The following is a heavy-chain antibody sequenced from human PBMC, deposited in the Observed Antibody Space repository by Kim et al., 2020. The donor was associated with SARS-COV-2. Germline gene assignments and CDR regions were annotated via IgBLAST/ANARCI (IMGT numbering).Heavy chain of an antibody. D-gene: IGHD7-27*01. CDR2: ST. J-gene: IGHJ2*01. CDR3: AKLGSRYFDL. Sequence: STYYADSVKGRFTSSRDNSKNTLYLQMNSLRAEDTAVYYCAKLGSRYFDLWGRGTLVTVSS. V-gene: IGHV3-23*01.